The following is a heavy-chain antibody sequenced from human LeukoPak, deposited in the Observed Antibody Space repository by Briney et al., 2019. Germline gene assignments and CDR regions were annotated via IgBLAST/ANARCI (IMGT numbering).Heavy chain of an antibody. CDR2: IYYSGST. D-gene: IGHD5-24*01. J-gene: IGHJ4*02. CDR1: GDSISSYY. Sequence: KSSETLSLTCTVSGDSISSYYWSWLRQPPGKGLEWIGYIYYSGSTNYNASLKSRVTISVDTSKNQFSLKLSSVTAADTAVYYCARVIRRWLQLDYWGQGTLVTVSS. V-gene: IGHV4-59*01. CDR3: ARVIRRWLQLDY.